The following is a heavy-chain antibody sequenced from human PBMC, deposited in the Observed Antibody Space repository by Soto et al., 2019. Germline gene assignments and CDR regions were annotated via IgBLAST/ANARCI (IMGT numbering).Heavy chain of an antibody. V-gene: IGHV4-31*03. J-gene: IGHJ4*02. CDR1: GGSINSGGHY. CDR3: ARATGYSCGHLDS. Sequence: PSETLSLTCTVSGGSINSGGHYWSCLRQRPGKGLEWIGSTFYSGITYYNPSLKDRVSISVDTSQNQFSLRLRSVTAADTAIYYCARATGYSCGHLDSWGQGTLVTVSS. CDR2: TFYSGIT. D-gene: IGHD5-18*01.